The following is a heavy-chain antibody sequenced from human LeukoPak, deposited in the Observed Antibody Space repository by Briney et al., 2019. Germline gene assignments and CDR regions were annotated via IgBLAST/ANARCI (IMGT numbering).Heavy chain of an antibody. CDR2: IYTSGST. CDR1: GRSISSGSYY. J-gene: IGHJ3*02. CDR3: ARARHGYYDSSGYYGAFDI. Sequence: PSQTLSLTCTVSGRSISSGSYYWSWLRQPAGTGLEWIGRIYTSGSTNYNPSLKSRVTISVDTSKNQFSLKLSSVTAADTAVYYCARARHGYYDSSGYYGAFDIWGQGTMVTVSS. V-gene: IGHV4-61*02. D-gene: IGHD3-22*01.